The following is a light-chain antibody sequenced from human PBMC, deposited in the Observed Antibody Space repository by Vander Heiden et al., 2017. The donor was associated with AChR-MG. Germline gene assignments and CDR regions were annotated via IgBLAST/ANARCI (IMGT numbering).Light chain of an antibody. J-gene: IGKJ1*01. CDR2: SGS. CDR3: RQSYSNPQT. Sequence: DIQMTQSPSSLSASVGERVTITCRASQPINIYLNWYQQRPGKAPNLLIYSGSTLHSGVPSRFSGSRSGPDFTLTISSLQPEDFATYYCRQSYSNPQTFGQGTRVEI. V-gene: IGKV1-39*01. CDR1: QPINIY.